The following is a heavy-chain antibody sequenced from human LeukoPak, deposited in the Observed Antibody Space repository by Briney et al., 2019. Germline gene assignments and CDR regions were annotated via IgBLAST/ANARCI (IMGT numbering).Heavy chain of an antibody. CDR2: ISGTGGRT. Sequence: GGSLRLSCAASGLSFSSYAMGWVRQAPGKGLEWVSSISGTGGRTYYADSAKGRFTISRDNSRNTLSLQMNSLRVEDTAVYFCAKGPYSDSSEWFQYWGQGTLVTVSS. V-gene: IGHV3-23*01. CDR1: GLSFSSYA. D-gene: IGHD6-13*01. CDR3: AKGPYSDSSEWFQY. J-gene: IGHJ1*01.